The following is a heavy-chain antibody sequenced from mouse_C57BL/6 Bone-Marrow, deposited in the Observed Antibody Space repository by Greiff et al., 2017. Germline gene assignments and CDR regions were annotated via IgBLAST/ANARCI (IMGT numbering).Heavy chain of an antibody. Sequence: EVKLMESGGDLVKPGGSLKLSCAASGFTFSSYGMSWVRQTPDKRLEWVATISSGGSYTYYPDSVKGRFTISRDNAKNTLYLQMSRLKSEDTAMYYCARRGYGSNFDYWGQGTTLTVSS. J-gene: IGHJ2*01. V-gene: IGHV5-6*02. CDR1: GFTFSSYG. CDR3: ARRGYGSNFDY. D-gene: IGHD1-1*01. CDR2: ISSGGSYT.